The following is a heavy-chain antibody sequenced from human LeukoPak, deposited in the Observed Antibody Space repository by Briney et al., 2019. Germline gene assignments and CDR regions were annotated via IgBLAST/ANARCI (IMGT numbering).Heavy chain of an antibody. V-gene: IGHV1-46*01. D-gene: IGHD6-13*01. CDR2: INPSGGST. J-gene: IGHJ6*02. CDR3: ARVWQQQLSNRPHYYYGMDV. CDR1: GYTFTSYY. Sequence: GASVKVSCKASGYTFTSYYMHWVRQAPGQGLEWMGIINPSGGSTSYAQKFQGRVTMTRDTSTSTVYMELSSLRSEDTAVYYCARVWQQQLSNRPHYYYGMDVWGQGTTVTVSS.